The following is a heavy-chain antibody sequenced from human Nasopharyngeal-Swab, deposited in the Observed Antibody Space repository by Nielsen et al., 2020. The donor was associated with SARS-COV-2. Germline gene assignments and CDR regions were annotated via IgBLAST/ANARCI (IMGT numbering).Heavy chain of an antibody. J-gene: IGHJ2*01. CDR3: ARGPYWYFDL. Sequence: GESLKISCAASGFTVSSNYMSWVRQAPGKGLEWVSVIYSGGSTYYADSVKGRFTISRHNSKNTLYLQMNSLRAEDTAVYYCARGPYWYFDLWGRGTRVTVSS. CDR2: IYSGGST. CDR1: GFTVSSNY. V-gene: IGHV3-53*04.